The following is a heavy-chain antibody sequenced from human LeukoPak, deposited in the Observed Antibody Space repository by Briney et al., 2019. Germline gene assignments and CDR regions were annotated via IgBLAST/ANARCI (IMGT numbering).Heavy chain of an antibody. CDR1: GYTFTGYY. J-gene: IGHJ4*02. D-gene: IGHD5-18*01. Sequence: ASVTVSCKASGYTFTGYYMHWVRQAPGQGLEWMGWINPNSGGTNYAQKFQGRVTMTRDTSISTAYMELSRLRSDDTAVYYCARGPFVVYSYGLFDYWGQGTLVTVSS. CDR3: ARGPFVVYSYGLFDY. CDR2: INPNSGGT. V-gene: IGHV1-2*02.